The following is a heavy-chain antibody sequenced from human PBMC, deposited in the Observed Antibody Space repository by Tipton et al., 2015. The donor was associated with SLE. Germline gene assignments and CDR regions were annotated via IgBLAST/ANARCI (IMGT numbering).Heavy chain of an antibody. CDR3: VWSSGWYFDY. CDR2: IYTSGST. CDR1: GGSISSYY. D-gene: IGHD6-19*01. J-gene: IGHJ4*02. Sequence: TLSLTCTVSGGSISSYYWSWIRQPPGKGLEWIGYIYTSGSTNYNPSLKSRVTISVDTSTNQLSLKLSSVTAADTAVYYCVWSSGWYFDYWGQGSLVTVS. V-gene: IGHV4-4*09.